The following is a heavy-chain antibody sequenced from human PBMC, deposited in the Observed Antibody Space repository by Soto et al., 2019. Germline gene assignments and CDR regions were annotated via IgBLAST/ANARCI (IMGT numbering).Heavy chain of an antibody. CDR3: AKVEVSTLANYYHYGMDV. J-gene: IGHJ6*02. CDR2: ITYDGSKK. D-gene: IGHD1-20*01. CDR1: GFTFSDYG. Sequence: QVQLVESGGGAVQPGRSLRLSCAASGFTFSDYGMHWVRQAPGKGLEWVAVITYDGSKKDYADSVKGRFTISRDNSKNTLYLQMNSLRVEDTAMYYCAKVEVSTLANYYHYGMDVWGQGTTVTVSS. V-gene: IGHV3-30*18.